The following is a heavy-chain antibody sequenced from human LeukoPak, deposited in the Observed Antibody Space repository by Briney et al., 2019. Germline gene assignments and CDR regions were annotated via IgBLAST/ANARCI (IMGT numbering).Heavy chain of an antibody. CDR1: GYSFRSHG. J-gene: IGHJ5*02. CDR2: ISCYDGET. Sequence: ASVKVSCKASGYSFRSHGISWVRRAPGQGLEWMGWISCYDGETKYAQKFQGRVTMTTDTSTSTAYMDLRSLRSDDTAVYYCATDFSHSIGRMTWFDPWGQGTLVTVSS. D-gene: IGHD3-22*01. CDR3: ATDFSHSIGRMTWFDP. V-gene: IGHV1-18*01.